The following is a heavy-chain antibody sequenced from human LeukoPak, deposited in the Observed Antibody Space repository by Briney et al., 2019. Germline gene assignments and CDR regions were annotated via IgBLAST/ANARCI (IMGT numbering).Heavy chain of an antibody. CDR3: ARDRTSRYFD. V-gene: IGHV1-69*13. J-gene: IGHJ4*02. CDR1: GGTFSSYA. Sequence: ASVKVSCKASGGTFSSYAISWVRQAPGQGLEWMGGIIPIFGTANYAQKFQGRVTITADESTSTAYMELSSLRSEDTAVYYCARDRTSRYFDWGQRTLVTVSS. CDR2: IIPIFGTA. D-gene: IGHD3-9*01.